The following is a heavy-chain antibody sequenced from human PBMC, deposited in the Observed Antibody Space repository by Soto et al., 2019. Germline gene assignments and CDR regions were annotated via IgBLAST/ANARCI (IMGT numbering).Heavy chain of an antibody. V-gene: IGHV4-39*01. CDR2: IYYSGST. CDR3: ARTQEGLRGYSLGYFDY. D-gene: IGHD5-18*01. Sequence: SETLSLTCTVSGGSISSSSYYWGWIRQPPGKGLEWIGSIYYSGSTYYNPSLKSRVTISVDTSKDQFSLKLSSVTAADTAVYYCARTQEGLRGYSLGYFDYWGQGTLVTVSS. CDR1: GGSISSSSYY. J-gene: IGHJ4*02.